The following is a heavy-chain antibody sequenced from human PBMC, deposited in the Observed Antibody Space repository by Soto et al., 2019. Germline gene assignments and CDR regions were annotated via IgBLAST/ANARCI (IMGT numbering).Heavy chain of an antibody. CDR1: GFTFSSNP. CDR2: ISYDGINK. D-gene: IGHD6-19*01. J-gene: IGHJ4*02. Sequence: QVQLVESGGGVVQPGGSLRLSCAASGFTFSSNPMHWVRQTPGGGLEWVALISYDGINKHHADSGKGRFTISRDKSRSTLYLQMGSLRTEDTAVYYCAREVSGWYQYFDYWGQGTLVTVSS. CDR3: AREVSGWYQYFDY. V-gene: IGHV3-30-3*01.